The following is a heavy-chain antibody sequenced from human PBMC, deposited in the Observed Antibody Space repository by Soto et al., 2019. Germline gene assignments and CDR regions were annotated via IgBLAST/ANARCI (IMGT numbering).Heavy chain of an antibody. J-gene: IGHJ4*02. CDR2: IKQDGIEK. V-gene: IGHV3-7*02. CDR1: GFTLSSYW. CDR3: ASRSIVVAGRDY. D-gene: IGHD6-19*01. Sequence: EVQLVESGGGLVQPGGSLRLSCAASGFTLSSYWMTWVRQAPGKGLEWVANIKQDGIEKYYVDSVKGRFTISRDNAKNSVYLQMSSLRAEDTAVYYCASRSIVVAGRDYWGQGTLDTVSS.